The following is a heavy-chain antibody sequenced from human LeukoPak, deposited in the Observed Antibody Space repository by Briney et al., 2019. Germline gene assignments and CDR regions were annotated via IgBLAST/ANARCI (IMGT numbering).Heavy chain of an antibody. D-gene: IGHD6-13*01. Sequence: PGRSLRLSCAASGFTFDDYAMHWVRQAPGKGLEWVSGISWNSGSIGYADSVKGRSTISRDNAKNSLYLQMNSLRAEDTALYYCAKDPLLYSSSWPYYFDYWGQGTLVTVSS. V-gene: IGHV3-9*01. CDR2: ISWNSGSI. J-gene: IGHJ4*02. CDR3: AKDPLLYSSSWPYYFDY. CDR1: GFTFDDYA.